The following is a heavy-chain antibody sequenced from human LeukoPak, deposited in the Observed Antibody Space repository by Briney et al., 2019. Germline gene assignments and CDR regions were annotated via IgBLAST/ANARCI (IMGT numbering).Heavy chain of an antibody. CDR1: RFTFSTYT. CDR3: ARDRTMVTTFDY. Sequence: GGSLRLSCAASRFTFSTYTMNWVRQAPGKGLEWVSSISSSSSYIYYADSVKGRFTISRDNAKNSLYLQMNTLRAEDTAVYYCARDRTMVTTFDYWGQGTLVTVSS. J-gene: IGHJ4*02. D-gene: IGHD4-17*01. V-gene: IGHV3-21*01. CDR2: ISSSSSYI.